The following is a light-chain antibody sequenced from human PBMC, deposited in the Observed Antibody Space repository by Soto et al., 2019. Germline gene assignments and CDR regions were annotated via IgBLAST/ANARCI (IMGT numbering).Light chain of an antibody. V-gene: IGKV3-20*01. Sequence: EIVLTHSPGTLSLSPGERATLSCRASQSVSSNYLAWYQQKPGQAPRLLIYGASSRATGIPDRFSGSWSGTDFTLTSSRLEPEDFAVYYCQQYGNSPRTFGQGTKVEIK. CDR3: QQYGNSPRT. J-gene: IGKJ1*01. CDR2: GAS. CDR1: QSVSSNY.